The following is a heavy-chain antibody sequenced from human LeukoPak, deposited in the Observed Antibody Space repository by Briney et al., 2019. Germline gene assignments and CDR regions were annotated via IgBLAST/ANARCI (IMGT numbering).Heavy chain of an antibody. CDR3: ARDGSSSWYVY. CDR1: GYTSSNYG. CDR2: SSGNNIHT. Sequence: ASVKVSCKASGYTSSNYGFSWVRQAPGQGLEWMGWSSGNNIHTKSAENFQDRVTMITDTSTRTAYMELRSLRSDDTGVYYCARDGSSSWYVYWGQGTLVTVSS. V-gene: IGHV1-18*01. J-gene: IGHJ4*02. D-gene: IGHD6-13*01.